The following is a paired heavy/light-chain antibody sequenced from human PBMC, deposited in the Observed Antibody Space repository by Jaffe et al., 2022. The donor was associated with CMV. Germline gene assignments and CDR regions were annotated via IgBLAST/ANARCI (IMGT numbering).Heavy chain of an antibody. CDR2: IYHTGYT. CDR1: GDSVTSSGHY. CDR3: ASENSRNGLDV. J-gene: IGHJ6*02. Sequence: QAQLQESGPGLVKPAQTLSLTCTVSGDSVTSSGHYWNWIRQHPGKGLEWLGYIYHTGYTSYNPSLRSRVSISLDTSKNQFSLTLTSVTVADTAVYYCASENSRNGLDVWGRGTTVAVSS. D-gene: IGHD1-7*01. V-gene: IGHV4-31*03.
Light chain of an antibody. J-gene: IGKJ1*01. CDR1: QTISTY. Sequence: DTQMTQSPSSLSASVGDRVTITCRASQTISTYLNWYQQKLGKAPKLIIHDASKLQSGVPSRFSGSGSGTDFTLTISGLQPEDFATYYCQQSFDSPRTFGPGTKV. CDR3: QQSFDSPRT. CDR2: DAS. V-gene: IGKV1-39*01.